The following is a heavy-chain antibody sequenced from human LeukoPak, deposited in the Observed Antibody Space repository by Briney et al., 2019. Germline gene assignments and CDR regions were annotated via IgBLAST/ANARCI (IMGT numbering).Heavy chain of an antibody. V-gene: IGHV3-30*03. CDR2: ISYDGSNK. CDR1: GFTFSNAW. J-gene: IGHJ3*02. CDR3: ARDYYDSSGPVSHAFDI. D-gene: IGHD3-22*01. Sequence: GGSLRLSCAASGFTFSNAWMSWVRQAPGKGLEWVAVISYDGSNKYYADSVKGRFTISRDNSKNTLHLQMNSLRAEDTAVYYCARDYYDSSGPVSHAFDIWGQGTMVTVSS.